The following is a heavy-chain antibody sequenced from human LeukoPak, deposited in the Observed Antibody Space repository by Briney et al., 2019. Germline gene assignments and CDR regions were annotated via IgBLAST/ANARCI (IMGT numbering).Heavy chain of an antibody. CDR3: ARGAGFLDY. CDR1: GGSISSYY. D-gene: IGHD6-25*01. V-gene: IGHV4-59*01. CDR2: IYYSGST. J-gene: IGHJ4*02. Sequence: PSETLSLTCTVSGGSISSYYWSWIRQPPGKGLEWIGYIYYSGSTNYNPSLKSRVTISVDTSKNQFSLKLSSVTAADTAVYYCARGAGFLDYWGQGTLVTVSP.